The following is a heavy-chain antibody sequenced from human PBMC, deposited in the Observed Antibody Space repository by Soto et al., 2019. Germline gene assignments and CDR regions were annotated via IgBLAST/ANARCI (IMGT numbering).Heavy chain of an antibody. CDR1: GFTFSSHW. V-gene: IGHV3-74*01. J-gene: IGHJ4*02. CDR3: ARVSGWSYFDS. D-gene: IGHD2-15*01. Sequence: EVQLVESGGGLVQPGGSLRLSCAASGFTFSSHWMFWVRQAPGKGLVWVSHISPDGSSTNNADSVKGRFTISRDNAKKTLYLQMNSLRAEDTAVYYCARVSGWSYFDSWGQGTLVTVSS. CDR2: ISPDGSST.